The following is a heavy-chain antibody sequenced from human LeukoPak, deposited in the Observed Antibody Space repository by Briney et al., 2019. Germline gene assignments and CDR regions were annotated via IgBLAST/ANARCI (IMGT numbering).Heavy chain of an antibody. CDR2: IYYSGST. D-gene: IGHD1-26*01. V-gene: IGHV4-59*12. Sequence: SETLSLTCTVSGGSISSYYWSWIRQPPGKGLEWIGYIYYSGSTNYNPSLKSRVTISVDTSKNQFSLKLSSVTAADTAVYYCARGVVGGSYYGYWGQGTLVTVSS. J-gene: IGHJ4*02. CDR1: GGSISSYY. CDR3: ARGVVGGSYYGY.